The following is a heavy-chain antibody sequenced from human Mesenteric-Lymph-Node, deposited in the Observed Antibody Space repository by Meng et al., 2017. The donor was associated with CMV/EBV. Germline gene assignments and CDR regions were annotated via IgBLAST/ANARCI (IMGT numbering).Heavy chain of an antibody. CDR1: CSSHA. CDR3: ARDGGTMVRGVIIVSHFDY. Sequence: CSSHAISWVQQATGQGLEWMGRISPVLGIANYAQKFQGRVTITADKSTSTAYMELSSLRSEDTAVYYCARDGGTMVRGVIIVSHFDYWGQGTLVTVSS. V-gene: IGHV1-69*04. J-gene: IGHJ4*02. CDR2: ISPVLGIA. D-gene: IGHD3-10*01.